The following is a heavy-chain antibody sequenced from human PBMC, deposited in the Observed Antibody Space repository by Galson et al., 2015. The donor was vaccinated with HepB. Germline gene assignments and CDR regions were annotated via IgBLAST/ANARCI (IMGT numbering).Heavy chain of an antibody. D-gene: IGHD5-18*01. CDR1: GGTFSSYA. CDR3: ARVAFLELLHQDTAMGRTGLDVYYYDMDV. J-gene: IGHJ6*02. V-gene: IGHV1-69*13. CDR2: IIPIFGTA. Sequence: SVKVSCKASGGTFSSYAISWVRQAPGQGLEWMGGIIPIFGTANYAQKFQGRVTITADESTSTAYMELSSLRSEDTAVYYCARVAFLELLHQDTAMGRTGLDVYYYDMDVWGQGTTVTVSS.